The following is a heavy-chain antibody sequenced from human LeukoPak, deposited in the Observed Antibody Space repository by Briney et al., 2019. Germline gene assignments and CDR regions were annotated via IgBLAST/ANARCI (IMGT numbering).Heavy chain of an antibody. J-gene: IGHJ4*02. CDR2: IIPIFGTA. CDR1: GGTFSSYA. Sequence: SVKVSCKASGGTFSSYAISWVRQAPGQGLEWMGGIIPIFGTANYAQKFQGRVTITADESTSTAYMELSSLRSEDTAVYYCASDTSTVSTALFDYWGQGTLVTVSS. D-gene: IGHD4-17*01. CDR3: ASDTSTVSTALFDY. V-gene: IGHV1-69*13.